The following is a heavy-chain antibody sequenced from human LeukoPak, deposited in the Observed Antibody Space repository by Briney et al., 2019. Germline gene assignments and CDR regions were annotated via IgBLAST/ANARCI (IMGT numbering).Heavy chain of an antibody. CDR1: GGSISSNNYC. J-gene: IGHJ3*02. CDR3: ASERFLEWSDGYDAFDI. CDR2: IYYSGST. D-gene: IGHD3-3*01. V-gene: IGHV4-39*01. Sequence: PSETLSLTCTVSGGSISSNNYCWGWIRQPPGKGLEWIGNIYYSGSTYYNPSLKSRVTISVDTSKNQFSLKMSSVTAADTAVYYCASERFLEWSDGYDAFDIWGQGTMVTVSS.